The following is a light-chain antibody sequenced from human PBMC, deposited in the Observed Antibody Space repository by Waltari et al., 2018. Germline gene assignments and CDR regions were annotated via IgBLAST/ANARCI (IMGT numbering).Light chain of an antibody. CDR1: QSVSSSF. Sequence: IVLTQSPGTLSLSPGERATLSCRASQSVSSSFLAWYQQKDGQAPRLLIYGALSRATGIPDRFSGSGSGTDFTLTITRVEPEDFAVYYCQQSAGSPPVTFGGGTKVEIK. CDR2: GAL. CDR3: QQSAGSPPVT. J-gene: IGKJ4*01. V-gene: IGKV3-20*01.